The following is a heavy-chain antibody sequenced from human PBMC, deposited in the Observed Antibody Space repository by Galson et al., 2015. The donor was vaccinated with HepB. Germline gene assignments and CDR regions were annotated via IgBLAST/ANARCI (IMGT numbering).Heavy chain of an antibody. D-gene: IGHD3-22*01. J-gene: IGHJ2*01. CDR1: GYTFTGYY. Sequence: SVKVSCKASGYTFTGYYMHWVRQAPGQGLEWMGWINPNSGGTNYARKFQGRVTMTRDTSISTAYMELSRLRSDDTAVYYCAMNYYDSSGYYWGWYFDLWGRGTLVTVSS. V-gene: IGHV1-2*02. CDR3: AMNYYDSSGYYWGWYFDL. CDR2: INPNSGGT.